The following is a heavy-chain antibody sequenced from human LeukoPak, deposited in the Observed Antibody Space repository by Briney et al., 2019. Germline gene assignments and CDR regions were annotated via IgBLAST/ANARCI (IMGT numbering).Heavy chain of an antibody. J-gene: IGHJ4*02. CDR1: GGSFSGYY. D-gene: IGHD5-18*01. CDR2: INHSGST. Sequence: SETLSLTCAAYGGSFSGYYLNWIRQPPGKGLEWIGEINHSGSTNYNPSLKSRVTISVDTSKNQFSLKLNSVTAADTAVYYCARRGHKLGYWGQGTLVTVSS. CDR3: ARRGHKLGY. V-gene: IGHV4-34*01.